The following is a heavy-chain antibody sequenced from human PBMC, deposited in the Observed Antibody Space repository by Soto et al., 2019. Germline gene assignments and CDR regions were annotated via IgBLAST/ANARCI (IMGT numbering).Heavy chain of an antibody. CDR3: ARDSYDFWSGYFDAFDI. V-gene: IGHV1-2*04. Sequence: ASVKVSCKASGYTFTSYDINWVRQATGQGLEWMGWMNPNSGGTNYAQKFQGWVTMTRDTSISTAYMELSRLRSDDTAVYYCARDSYDFWSGYFDAFDIWGQGTMVTVSS. CDR2: MNPNSGGT. J-gene: IGHJ3*02. CDR1: GYTFTSYD. D-gene: IGHD3-3*01.